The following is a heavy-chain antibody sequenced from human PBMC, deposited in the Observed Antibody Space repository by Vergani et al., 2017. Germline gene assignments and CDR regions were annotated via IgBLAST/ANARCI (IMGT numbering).Heavy chain of an antibody. CDR1: GGSFSGYY. D-gene: IGHD3-3*01. V-gene: IGHV4-34*01. CDR2: INHSGST. J-gene: IGHJ6*03. CDR3: AREGDFWSGYYYYYYYMDV. Sequence: QVQLPQWGAGLLKPSETLSLTCAVYGGSFSGYYWSWIRQPPGKGLEWIGEINHSGSTNYNPSLKSRVTISVDTSKNQFSLKLSSVTAADTAVYYCAREGDFWSGYYYYYYYMDVWGKGTTVTVSS.